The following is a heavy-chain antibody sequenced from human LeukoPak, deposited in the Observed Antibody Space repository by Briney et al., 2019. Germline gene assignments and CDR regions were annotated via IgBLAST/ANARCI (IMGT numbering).Heavy chain of an antibody. CDR3: ARHVSYDFWSGYPTGGWFDP. CDR1: GGSFSGYY. D-gene: IGHD3-3*01. Sequence: SETLSLTCAVYGGSFSGYYWSWIRQPPGKGLEWIGEINHSGSTNYNPSLKSRVTISVDTSKNQFSLKLSSVTAADTAVYYCARHVSYDFWSGYPTGGWFDPWGQGTLVTVSS. V-gene: IGHV4-34*01. CDR2: INHSGST. J-gene: IGHJ5*02.